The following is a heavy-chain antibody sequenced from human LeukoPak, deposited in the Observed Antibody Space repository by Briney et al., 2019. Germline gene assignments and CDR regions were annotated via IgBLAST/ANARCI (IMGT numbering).Heavy chain of an antibody. CDR3: AKEGVTMVRGVIHHRQFDY. J-gene: IGHJ4*02. CDR1: GFTFSDYY. CDR2: ISSSGSTI. V-gene: IGHV3-11*01. D-gene: IGHD3-10*01. Sequence: PGGSLRLSCAASGFTFSDYYMSWIRQAPGKGLEWVSYISSSGSTIYYADSVKGRFTISRDNAKNSPYLQMNSLRAEDTAVYYCAKEGVTMVRGVIHHRQFDYWGQGTLVTVSS.